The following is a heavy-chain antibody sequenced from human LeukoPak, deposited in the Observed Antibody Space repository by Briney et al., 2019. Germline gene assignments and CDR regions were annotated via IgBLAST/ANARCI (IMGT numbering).Heavy chain of an antibody. Sequence: GGSLRLSCAASGFTFSSYSMNWVRQAPGKGLEWVSYISSSSSTIYYADSVKGRFTISRDNAKNSLYLQMNSLRAEDTAVYYCARVRGYCSSTSCYGSHAFDIWGQGTMVTVSS. D-gene: IGHD2-2*01. V-gene: IGHV3-48*01. CDR1: GFTFSSYS. J-gene: IGHJ3*02. CDR2: ISSSSSTI. CDR3: ARVRGYCSSTSCYGSHAFDI.